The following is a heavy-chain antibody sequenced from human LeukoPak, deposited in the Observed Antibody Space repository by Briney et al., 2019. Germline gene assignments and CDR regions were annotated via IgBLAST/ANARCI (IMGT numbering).Heavy chain of an antibody. J-gene: IGHJ4*02. CDR1: GFSFSSYS. D-gene: IGHD5-18*01. CDR2: ISSRSTYI. V-gene: IGHV3-21*01. Sequence: GGSLRLSCAASGFSFSSYSINWVRQAPGKGLEWVSSISSRSTYIYYADSVKGRFTISRDNAKNSLYLQMNSLRAEDTAVYYCATDRGYSFDYWGQGALVTVSS. CDR3: ATDRGYSFDY.